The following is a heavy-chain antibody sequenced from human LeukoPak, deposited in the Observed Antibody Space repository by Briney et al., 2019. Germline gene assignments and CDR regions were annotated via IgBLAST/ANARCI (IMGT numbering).Heavy chain of an antibody. D-gene: IGHD3-22*01. CDR2: ISGSGGST. J-gene: IGHJ3*02. CDR3: ARESSGAGGAFDI. CDR1: GFTFSSYA. V-gene: IGHV3-23*01. Sequence: GGSLRLSCAASGFTFSSYAMSWVRQAPGKGLEWVSAISGSGGSTYYADSVKGRFTISRDNSKNTLYPQMNSLRAEDTAVYYCARESSGAGGAFDIWGQGTMVTVSS.